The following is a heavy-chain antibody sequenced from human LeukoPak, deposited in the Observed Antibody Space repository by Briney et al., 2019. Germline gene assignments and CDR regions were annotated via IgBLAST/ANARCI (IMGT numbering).Heavy chain of an antibody. CDR1: GYTFTSYY. CDR3: ARDNYGDHVTQCFDY. Sequence: GASVKVSCKASGYTFTSYYMHWVRQAPGQGLEWMGIINPSGGSTSYAQKFQGRVTMTRDTSTSTVYMELSSLRSEDTAVYYCARDNYGDHVTQCFDYWGQGTLVTVSS. V-gene: IGHV1-46*03. CDR2: INPSGGST. J-gene: IGHJ4*02. D-gene: IGHD4-17*01.